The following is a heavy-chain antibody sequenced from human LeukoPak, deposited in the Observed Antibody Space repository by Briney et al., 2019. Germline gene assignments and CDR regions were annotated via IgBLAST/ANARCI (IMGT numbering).Heavy chain of an antibody. CDR2: IIPIFGTA. D-gene: IGHD5-12*01. Sequence: GASVKVSCKASGYTFISYSMNWVRQAPGQGLEWMGGIIPIFGTANYAQKFQGRVTITADESTSTAYMELSSLRSEDTAVYYCASGIRIYSGYDFWGQGTLVTVSS. CDR3: ASGIRIYSGYDF. J-gene: IGHJ4*02. V-gene: IGHV1-69*13. CDR1: GYTFISYS.